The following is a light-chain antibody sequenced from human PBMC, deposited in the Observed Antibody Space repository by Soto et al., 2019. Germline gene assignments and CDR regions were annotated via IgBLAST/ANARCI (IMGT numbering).Light chain of an antibody. J-gene: IGKJ4*01. CDR1: QSVSSSY. Sequence: EIVLTQSPGTLSLSPGERATLSCRASQSVSSSYLAWYQQKPGQAPRLLIYGASSRATGIPDRFSGSGSGTDFTLPISGLEPEDFAVYYCQQYGSSPLLTFGGGTKVEIK. CDR3: QQYGSSPLLT. CDR2: GAS. V-gene: IGKV3-20*01.